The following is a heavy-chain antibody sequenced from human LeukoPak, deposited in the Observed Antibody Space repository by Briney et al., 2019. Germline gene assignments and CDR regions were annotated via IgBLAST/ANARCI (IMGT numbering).Heavy chain of an antibody. J-gene: IGHJ6*03. Sequence: SETLSLTCTVSGASISSYYWSWIRQPARKGLEWIGRIYTSESTNYKPSLKSRVTMSVDTSKNQFSLKLSSVTAADTAVYYCARVGSSSWYPWYYYYMDVWGKGTTVTISS. CDR3: ARVGSSSWYPWYYYYMDV. CDR2: IYTSEST. CDR1: GASISSYY. V-gene: IGHV4-4*07. D-gene: IGHD6-13*01.